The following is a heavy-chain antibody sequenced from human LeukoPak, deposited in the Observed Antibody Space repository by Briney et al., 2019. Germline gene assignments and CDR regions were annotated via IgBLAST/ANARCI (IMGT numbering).Heavy chain of an antibody. V-gene: IGHV4-4*07. CDR1: GGSISGYY. J-gene: IGHJ3*01. CDR3: AYWSSTDLRWNYPFDV. Sequence: SETLSLTCSVSGGSISGYYWSWIRQPAGKGLEWIGRVYTSGSTNWSTNYDPSLKSRVTMSVDTSKNQFFLRLSSVTAADTAVYYCAYWSSTDLRWNYPFDVWGQGTKVTVSS. D-gene: IGHD3-3*01. CDR2: VYTSGSTNWST.